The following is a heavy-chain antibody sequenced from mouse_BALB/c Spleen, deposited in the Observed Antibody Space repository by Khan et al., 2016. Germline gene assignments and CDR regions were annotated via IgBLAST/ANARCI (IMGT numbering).Heavy chain of an antibody. CDR1: EYTFTNYG. V-gene: IGHV9-3*02. CDR3: ARTCDYPYYAMDY. Sequence: QIQLVQSGPELKKPGETVKISCKASEYTFTNYGMNWVKQAPGKGLKWMGWINPNTGEPTYAEEFKGRFAFSLEASASTAYLQINSLKNEDSATYFCARTCDYPYYAMDYWGQGTSVTVSS. CDR2: INPNTGEP. D-gene: IGHD2-13*01. J-gene: IGHJ4*01.